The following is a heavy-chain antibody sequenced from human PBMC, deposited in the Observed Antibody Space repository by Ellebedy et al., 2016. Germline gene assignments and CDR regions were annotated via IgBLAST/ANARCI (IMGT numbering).Heavy chain of an antibody. V-gene: IGHV3-23*01. CDR2: MRGDGAKT. D-gene: IGHD4-17*01. Sequence: GGSLRLXXAASGFTFRNFFMGWVRQAPGKGLEWVSTMRGDGAKTHLADSVKGRFTMSRDIPKNTVYLQMNRLRAEDTAVYYCRQGHYANYWGQGTLVTVSS. CDR3: RQGHYANY. CDR1: GFTFRNFF. J-gene: IGHJ4*02.